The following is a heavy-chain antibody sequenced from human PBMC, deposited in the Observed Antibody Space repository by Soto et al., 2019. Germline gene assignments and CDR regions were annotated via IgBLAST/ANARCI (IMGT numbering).Heavy chain of an antibody. D-gene: IGHD5-12*01. CDR1: GFTFSSYW. CDR2: IKQDGSEK. V-gene: IGHV3-7*01. J-gene: IGHJ6*02. Sequence: GGSLRLSCAASGFTFSSYWMSWVRQAPGKGLEWVANIKQDGSEKYYVDSVKGRFTISRDNAKNSLYLQMNSLRAEDTAVYYCARDCFVATIFFQWATTYGMDVWGQGTTVTVS. CDR3: ARDCFVATIFFQWATTYGMDV.